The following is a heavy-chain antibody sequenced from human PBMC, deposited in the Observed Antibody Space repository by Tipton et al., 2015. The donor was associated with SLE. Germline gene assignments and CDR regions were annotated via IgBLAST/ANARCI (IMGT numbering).Heavy chain of an antibody. V-gene: IGHV4-4*07. CDR2: IYTSGST. J-gene: IGHJ6*02. CDR3: ARIESGLPGYYYGMDV. D-gene: IGHD2-15*01. Sequence: TLSLTCSVSGDSISSYYWSWIRQPAGKGLEWIGHIYTSGSTNYNPSLKSRVTISIDTSKNQFSLKLSSVTAADTAVYYCARIESGLPGYYYGMDVWGQGTTVTVSS. CDR1: GDSISSYY.